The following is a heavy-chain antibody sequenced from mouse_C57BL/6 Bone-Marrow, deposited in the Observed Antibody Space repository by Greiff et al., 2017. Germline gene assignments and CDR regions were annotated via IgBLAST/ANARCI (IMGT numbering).Heavy chain of an antibody. V-gene: IGHV1-81*01. J-gene: IGHJ2*01. CDR1: GYTFTSYG. CDR3: ANYYGSSD. CDR2: IYPRSGNT. Sequence: QVQLKESGAELARPGASVKLSCKASGYTFTSYGISWVKQRTGQGLEWIGEIYPRSGNTYYNEKFKGKATLTADKSSSTAYMELRSLTSEDSAVYFCANYYGSSDWGKGTTLTVSS. D-gene: IGHD1-1*01.